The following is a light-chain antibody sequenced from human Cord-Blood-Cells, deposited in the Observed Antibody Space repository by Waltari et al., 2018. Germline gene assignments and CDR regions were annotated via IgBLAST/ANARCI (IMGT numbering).Light chain of an antibody. Sequence: DIQMTQSPSYLYASVGDRVTITCRASQSISSYLNWYQQKPGNTPKLLIYAASSLQSGVPSRFSVSGSGTDFTLTISSLQPEDFATYYCQQSYSTPRTFGGGTKVEIK. CDR3: QQSYSTPRT. J-gene: IGKJ4*01. V-gene: IGKV1-39*01. CDR1: QSISSY. CDR2: AAS.